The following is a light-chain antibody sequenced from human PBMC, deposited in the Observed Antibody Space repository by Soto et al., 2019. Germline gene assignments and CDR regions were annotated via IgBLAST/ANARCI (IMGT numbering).Light chain of an antibody. CDR2: GAS. V-gene: IGKV3-20*01. CDR1: QNVDSRF. CDR3: QQFDASSIYT. Sequence: LVLTQSPGTLSLSPGERATLSCRASQNVDSRFLAWYQQKPGQPPRLLIYGASRRVAGVPDRFSGSGSGPGFTLTISRLEPEDFSVYSCQQFDASSIYTFGQGTKLEI. J-gene: IGKJ2*01.